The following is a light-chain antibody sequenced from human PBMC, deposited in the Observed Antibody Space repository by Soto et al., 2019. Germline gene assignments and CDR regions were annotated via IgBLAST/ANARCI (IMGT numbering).Light chain of an antibody. V-gene: IGLV2-14*01. Sequence: QSALTQPASVSGSPGQSITISCTGTSSDVGGYNYVSWYQQHPGKAPNLMIYDVSNRPSGVSNRFSGYKSGNTASLTISGLQAEDEADYYCSSYTSSGTLGVFGGGTKLTVL. J-gene: IGLJ2*01. CDR2: DVS. CDR3: SSYTSSGTLGV. CDR1: SSDVGGYNY.